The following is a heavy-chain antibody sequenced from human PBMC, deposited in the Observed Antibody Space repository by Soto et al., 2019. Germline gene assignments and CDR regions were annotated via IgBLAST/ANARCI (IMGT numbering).Heavy chain of an antibody. Sequence: QVQLQQWGAGLLKPSETLSLTCAVYGGSFSGYYWSWIRQPPGKGLEWIGEINHSGSTNYNPSLKSRVTISVDTSKNQFSLKLSSVTAADTAVYYCARGESGATIGSYFDDWGQGTLVTVSS. V-gene: IGHV4-34*01. CDR3: ARGESGATIGSYFDD. CDR1: GGSFSGYY. J-gene: IGHJ4*02. D-gene: IGHD3-16*01. CDR2: INHSGST.